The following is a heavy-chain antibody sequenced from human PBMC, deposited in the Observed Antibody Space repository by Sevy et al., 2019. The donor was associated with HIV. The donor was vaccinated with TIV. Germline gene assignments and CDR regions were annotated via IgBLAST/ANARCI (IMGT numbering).Heavy chain of an antibody. D-gene: IGHD3-16*01. J-gene: IGHJ4*02. CDR1: GFTFSGYA. CDR2: ISYDGSDK. V-gene: IGHV3-30-3*01. Sequence: GGSLRLSCAASGFTFSGYALHWVRQAPGKGLEWVAVISYDGSDKYYADSVRGRFTLSRDNSKNTLYLQMNSLRAEDTAVYYRARDPFPSGGCDYWGQGTQVTVSS. CDR3: ARDPFPSGGCDY.